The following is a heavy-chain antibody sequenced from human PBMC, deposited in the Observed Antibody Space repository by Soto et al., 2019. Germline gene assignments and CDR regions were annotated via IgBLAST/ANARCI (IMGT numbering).Heavy chain of an antibody. D-gene: IGHD2-15*01. V-gene: IGHV4-39*01. CDR2: IYYSGST. J-gene: IGHJ6*02. CDR3: ARLRWYPSARYYYGMDV. Sequence: QLQLQESGPGLVKPSETLSLTCTVSGGSISSSSYYWGWIRQPPGKGLEWIGSIYYSGSTYYNPSLKSRVTISVDTSKNQFSLKPSSVTAADTAVYYCARLRWYPSARYYYGMDVWGQGTTVTVSS. CDR1: GGSISSSSYY.